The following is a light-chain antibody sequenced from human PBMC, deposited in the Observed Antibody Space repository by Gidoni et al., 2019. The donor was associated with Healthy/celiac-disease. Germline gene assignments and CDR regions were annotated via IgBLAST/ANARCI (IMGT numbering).Light chain of an antibody. CDR1: LTIDSSS. J-gene: IGKJ2*01. CDR3: QQCSTSPYT. Sequence: MVLTQPPGTLSLSPGDRATLYCRASLTIDSSSLAWYQQKPGQAPRLLIYGASIRAAGIPERFSGSGCGTDFTLTISRLAPEDFAVYYCQQCSTSPYTFGQGTKVEIK. CDR2: GAS. V-gene: IGKV3-20*01.